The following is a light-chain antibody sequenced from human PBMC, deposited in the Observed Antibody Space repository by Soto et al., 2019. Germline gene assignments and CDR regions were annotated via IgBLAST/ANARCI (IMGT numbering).Light chain of an antibody. CDR1: NSDIGAYNY. CDR3: SSYAGRLVV. V-gene: IGLV2-8*01. Sequence: QSVLTQPPSASGSPGQSVTISCTGTNSDIGAYNYVSWYRQYPDKAPKLLVYQVTKRPSGVPDRFSGSKSGNTAALTFSGLQAEDEAVYYCSSYAGRLVVFCGGTKLTVL. J-gene: IGLJ2*01. CDR2: QVT.